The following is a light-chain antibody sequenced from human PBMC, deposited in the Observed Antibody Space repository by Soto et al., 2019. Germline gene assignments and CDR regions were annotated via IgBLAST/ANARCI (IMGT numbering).Light chain of an antibody. CDR1: SSDVGGYNF. J-gene: IGLJ3*02. V-gene: IGLV2-8*01. CDR2: EVS. CDR3: TSYAGSNIPVV. Sequence: QSALTQPPSASGSPGQSVTISCTGTSSDVGGYNFVSWYQQHPGKAPKLMIYEVSKRPSGVPDRFSGSKSGNTASLTASGLQADDEADYYCTSYAGSNIPVVFVGGTKLTVL.